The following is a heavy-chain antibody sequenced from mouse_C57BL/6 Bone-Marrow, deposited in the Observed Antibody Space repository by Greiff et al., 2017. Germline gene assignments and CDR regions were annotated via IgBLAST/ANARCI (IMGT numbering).Heavy chain of an antibody. CDR1: GYTFTDYY. J-gene: IGHJ4*01. Sequence: VQLQQSGPELVKPGASVKISCKASGYTFTDYYMNWVKQSHGKSLEWIGDINPNNGGTSYNQKFKGKATLTVDKSSSTAYMELRSLTSEDSAVYYCARYHQATSLYAMDYWGQGTSVTVSS. CDR2: INPNNGGT. V-gene: IGHV1-26*01. D-gene: IGHD3-2*02. CDR3: ARYHQATSLYAMDY.